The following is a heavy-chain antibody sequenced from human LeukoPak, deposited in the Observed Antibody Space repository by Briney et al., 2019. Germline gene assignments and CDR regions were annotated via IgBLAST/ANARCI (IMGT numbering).Heavy chain of an antibody. CDR1: GFTFSSYG. J-gene: IGHJ6*03. D-gene: IGHD4-17*01. Sequence: GGSLRLSCAASGFTFSSYGMHWVRQAPGKGLEWVAVISYDGSNKYYADSVKGRFTISRDNSKNTLYLQMNSLRAEDTAVYYCARSVRATVTADYMDVWGKGTTVTVSS. CDR3: ARSVRATVTADYMDV. CDR2: ISYDGSNK. V-gene: IGHV3-30*03.